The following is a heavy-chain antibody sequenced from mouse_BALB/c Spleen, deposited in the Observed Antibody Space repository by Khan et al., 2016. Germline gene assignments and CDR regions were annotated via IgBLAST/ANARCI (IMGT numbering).Heavy chain of an antibody. CDR3: ARDGYYVDAMDY. D-gene: IGHD2-3*01. V-gene: IGHV7-3*02. CDR1: GFTFTDYY. J-gene: IGHJ4*01. CDR2: IRNKANGYTT. Sequence: EVELVESGGGLVQPGGSLRLSCATSGFTFTDYYMSWVRQPPGKALEWLGFIRNKANGYTTEYSVSVKGRFTISRDNSQSIVYLQMNTLRAEDSATYYCARDGYYVDAMDYWGQGTSVTVSS.